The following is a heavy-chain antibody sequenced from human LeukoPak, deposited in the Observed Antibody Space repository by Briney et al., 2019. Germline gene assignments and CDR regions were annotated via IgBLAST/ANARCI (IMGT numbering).Heavy chain of an antibody. Sequence: PSETLSLTCNVSGGPITSHPWSWIRQPPGKGLEWIGYISSSGSTNFHPSFKSRVTISADRSKNQISLRMRSVTAADTAVYYCARHRYDYFDYWGQGTLVTVSS. CDR1: GGPITSHP. V-gene: IGHV4-59*08. CDR3: ARHRYDYFDY. J-gene: IGHJ4*02. D-gene: IGHD3-16*02. CDR2: ISSSGST.